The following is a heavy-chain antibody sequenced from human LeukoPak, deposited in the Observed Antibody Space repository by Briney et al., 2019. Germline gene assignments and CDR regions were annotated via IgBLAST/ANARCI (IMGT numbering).Heavy chain of an antibody. V-gene: IGHV3-21*01. Sequence: GGSLRLSCAASGFTFSGYSVNWVRQAAGKGLEWVSSMGSSGSYIYYTDSLTGRVNIPRDNAKNSLYLQINSLRAEDTAMYYFARRGTTERGHSYGLDFWGQGTLVTVSS. CDR2: MGSSGSYI. J-gene: IGHJ4*02. CDR3: ARRGTTERGHSYGLDF. D-gene: IGHD5-18*01. CDR1: GFTFSGYS.